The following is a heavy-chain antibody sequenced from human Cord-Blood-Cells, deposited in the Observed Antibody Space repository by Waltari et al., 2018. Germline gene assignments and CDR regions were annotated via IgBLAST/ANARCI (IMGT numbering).Heavy chain of an antibody. CDR2: FGPEDGET. J-gene: IGHJ6*02. Sequence: QVQLVQSGAEVKKPGASVKVSCKVSGYTLTELSMPRVRQAPGKGLEWMGGFGPEDGETIYAQKFQGRVTMTEDTSTDTAYMELSSLRSEDTAVYYCATDRVVGGSGSYYYYYGMDVWGQGTTVTVSS. D-gene: IGHD3-10*01. CDR1: GYTLTELS. V-gene: IGHV1-24*01. CDR3: ATDRVVGGSGSYYYYYGMDV.